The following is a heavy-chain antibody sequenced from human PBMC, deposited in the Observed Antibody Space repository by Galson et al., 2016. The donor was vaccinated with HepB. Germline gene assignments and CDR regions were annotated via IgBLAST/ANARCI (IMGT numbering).Heavy chain of an antibody. CDR3: LRLGTAAAFANGRVSVY. CDR2: IHSSGTS. D-gene: IGHD6-13*01. V-gene: IGHV4-39*01. CDR1: GDSISNVGRH. Sequence: SETLSLTCTVSGDSISNVGRHWGWFRQSPEMGLEYIGSIHSSGTSYYNPSLTSRLTVSADMSRNQFFLTLTSVTAADTAIYYCLRLGTAAAFANGRVSVYWGQGTRVTVSS. J-gene: IGHJ4*02.